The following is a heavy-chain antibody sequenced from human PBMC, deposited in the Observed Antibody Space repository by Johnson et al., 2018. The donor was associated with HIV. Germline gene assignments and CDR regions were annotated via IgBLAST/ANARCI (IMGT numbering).Heavy chain of an antibody. V-gene: IGHV3-30*04. CDR1: GFTFSSYP. CDR3: AKDLDRELLALWAFHT. Sequence: QVQLVESGGGVVQPGRSLRLSCAASGFTFSSYPMHWVRQAPGKGLEWVAIISYDGGSKYYADSVKGRVTVSRDNSKNTIHLQINSLSPEDTAVYYCAKDLDRELLALWAFHTWGQGTVVTVSS. D-gene: IGHD2-8*02. J-gene: IGHJ3*02. CDR2: ISYDGGSK.